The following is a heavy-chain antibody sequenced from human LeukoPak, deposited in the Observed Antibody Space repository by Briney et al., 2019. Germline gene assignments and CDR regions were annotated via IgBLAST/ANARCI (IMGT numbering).Heavy chain of an antibody. Sequence: ASVKVSCKASGYTFTSYDINWVRQATGQGLEWVGWMNPNSGNTGYAQKFQGRVTMTRNTSISTAYMELSSLRSEDTAVYYCAREGKSITGTTNFDYWGQGTLVTVSS. D-gene: IGHD1-7*01. V-gene: IGHV1-8*01. J-gene: IGHJ4*02. CDR2: MNPNSGNT. CDR3: AREGKSITGTTNFDY. CDR1: GYTFTSYD.